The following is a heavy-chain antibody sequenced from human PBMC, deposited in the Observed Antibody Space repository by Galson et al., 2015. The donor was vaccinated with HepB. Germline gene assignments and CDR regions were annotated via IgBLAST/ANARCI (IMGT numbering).Heavy chain of an antibody. CDR1: GFTLSPYG. Sequence: SLRLSCAASGFTLSPYGMHWVRQAPGKGLEWVAFIWHDGSEKYYEDSVKGQFTISRGNSKNTLYLQMNSLRAEDTAVYYCARDLGYGLSDSDYGMDVWGQGTTVTVSS. J-gene: IGHJ6*02. CDR2: IWHDGSEK. CDR3: ARDLGYGLSDSDYGMDV. V-gene: IGHV3-33*01. D-gene: IGHD2-8*01.